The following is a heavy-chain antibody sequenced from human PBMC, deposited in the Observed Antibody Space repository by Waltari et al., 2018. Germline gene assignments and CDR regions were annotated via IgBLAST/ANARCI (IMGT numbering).Heavy chain of an antibody. D-gene: IGHD3-3*02. CDR1: GGSISSGDYY. CDR3: ARGGSPHFWSGSGGWFDP. J-gene: IGHJ5*02. V-gene: IGHV4-30-4*08. CDR2: IDYRGST. Sequence: QVQLQESGPGLVKPSQTLSLTCTVSGGSISSGDYYWSWIRQPPGKGLEWVGYIDYRGSTDYNPSLKSRVTISVDTSKNQFSLKLSSGTAADTAVYYCARGGSPHFWSGSGGWFDPWGQGTLVTVSS.